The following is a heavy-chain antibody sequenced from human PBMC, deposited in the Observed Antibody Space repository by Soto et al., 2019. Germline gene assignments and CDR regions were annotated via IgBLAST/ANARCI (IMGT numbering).Heavy chain of an antibody. CDR1: GGSIGHYY. J-gene: IGHJ4*02. D-gene: IGHD4-17*01. CDR3: ARQSSGDFDF. V-gene: IGHV4-59*08. CDR2: VYYSGT. Sequence: PSETLSLTCSVSGGSIGHYYWNWIRQSPGKGLEWIGNVYYSGTTYNPSLRRRVTISVDTSKSQFSLNLTSVTAADTAVYYCARQSSGDFDFWGQGVLVTVS.